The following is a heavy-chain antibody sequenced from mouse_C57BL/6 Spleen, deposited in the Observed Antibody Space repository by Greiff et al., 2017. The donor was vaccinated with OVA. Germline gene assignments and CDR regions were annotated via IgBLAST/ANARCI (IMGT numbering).Heavy chain of an antibody. CDR3: ARPSRGHAMDY. CDR1: GYAFSSSW. Sequence: QVQLQQSGPELVKPGASVKISCKASGYAFSSSWMNWVKQRPGKGLEWIGRIYPGDGDTNYNGKFKGKATLTADKSSSTAYMQLSSLTSEDSAVYFCARPSRGHAMDYWGQGTSVTVSS. J-gene: IGHJ4*01. CDR2: IYPGDGDT. V-gene: IGHV1-82*01.